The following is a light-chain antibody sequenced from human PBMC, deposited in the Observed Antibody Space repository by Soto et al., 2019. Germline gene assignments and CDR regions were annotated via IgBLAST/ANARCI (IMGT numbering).Light chain of an antibody. J-gene: IGLJ1*01. Sequence: QSALTQPASVSGAPVQSITISCTGTNSDINYVSWHQQHPGKAPKLMIYEVTNRPSGVSNRFSGSKSGNTASLTISGLQAEDEADYYCSSSTSSSTFVFGTGTKVTVL. V-gene: IGLV2-14*01. CDR2: EVT. CDR1: NSDINY. CDR3: SSSTSSSTFV.